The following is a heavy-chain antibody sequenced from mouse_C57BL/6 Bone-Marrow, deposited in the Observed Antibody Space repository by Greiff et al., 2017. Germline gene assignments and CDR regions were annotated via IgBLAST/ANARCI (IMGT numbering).Heavy chain of an antibody. CDR2: ISNGGGST. J-gene: IGHJ2*01. D-gene: IGHD1-1*01. CDR1: GFTFSDYY. V-gene: IGHV5-12*01. CDR3: SRLYYYGSSSYYFDY. Sequence: EVMLVESGGGLVQPGGSLKLSCAASGFTFSDYYMYWVRQTPEKRLEWVAYISNGGGSTYYPHTVKGRFTISSANAKNTQYLQMSRLKSEDTAVYYCSRLYYYGSSSYYFDYWGQGTTLTVSS.